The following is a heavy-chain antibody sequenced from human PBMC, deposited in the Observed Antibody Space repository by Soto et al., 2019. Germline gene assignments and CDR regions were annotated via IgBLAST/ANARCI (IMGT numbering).Heavy chain of an antibody. D-gene: IGHD3-3*01. V-gene: IGHV4-34*01. CDR3: ARARFDSWSHIYYGLDV. Sequence: SETLSLTCVVYGGSFSAYSWTWLRQSPGKGLEWIGEITHGGSTDYNPALKSRLVMSVDTSKNQFSLRVTSVTAADAAVYFCARARFDSWSHIYYGLDVWGQGTTVTVS. CDR1: GGSFSAYS. CDR2: ITHGGST. J-gene: IGHJ6*02.